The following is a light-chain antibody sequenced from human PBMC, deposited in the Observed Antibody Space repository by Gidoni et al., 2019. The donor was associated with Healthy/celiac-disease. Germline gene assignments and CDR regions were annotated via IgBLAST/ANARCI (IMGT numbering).Light chain of an antibody. CDR1: HSVVYSSNNKNY. Sequence: DILITQSPDSLPVSLVERATINCKSLHSVVYSSNNKNYLQWYQQKPGQPPKLLIYWASTRESGVPDRFSGSGSGTDVTLTISSLQAEDVAVYYCQQYYSTPWTFGQGTKVEIK. CDR3: QQYYSTPWT. CDR2: WAS. V-gene: IGKV4-1*01. J-gene: IGKJ1*01.